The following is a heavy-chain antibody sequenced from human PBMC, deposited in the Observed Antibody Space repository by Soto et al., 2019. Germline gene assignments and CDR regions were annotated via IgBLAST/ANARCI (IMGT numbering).Heavy chain of an antibody. CDR1: GDTFTFYS. CDR2: INPILSMS. D-gene: IGHD3-10*01. CDR3: ESSYGSGYRAFDY. Sequence: QVQLVQSGAEVKRPGSSVKVSCKASGDTFTFYSINWVRQAPGLGLEWMGRINPILSMSNYAQRFQGRVTRTADKSTSTAYMELSSLRSEDTAIYYCESSYGSGYRAFDYWGQGALVTVSS. J-gene: IGHJ4*02. V-gene: IGHV1-69*02.